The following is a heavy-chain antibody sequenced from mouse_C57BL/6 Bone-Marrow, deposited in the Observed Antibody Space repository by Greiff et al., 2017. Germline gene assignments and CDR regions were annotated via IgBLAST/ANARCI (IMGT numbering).Heavy chain of an antibody. D-gene: IGHD2-3*01. Sequence: QVQLQQPGAELVMPGASVKLSCKASGYTFPSSWMPWVKQRPGQGLEWIGEIDPSARYTNYNPKFQGKSTLTVDKSSSTAYMQLSSLTSEDSAVYYCARGRLYDGYYYYAMDYGGQGTSVTVSS. CDR2: IDPSARYT. V-gene: IGHV1-69*01. J-gene: IGHJ4*01. CDR3: ARGRLYDGYYYYAMDY. CDR1: GYTFPSSW.